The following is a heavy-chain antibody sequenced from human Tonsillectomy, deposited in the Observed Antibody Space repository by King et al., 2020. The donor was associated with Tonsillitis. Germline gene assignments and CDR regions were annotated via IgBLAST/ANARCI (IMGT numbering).Heavy chain of an antibody. CDR3: AKGHTVVDDGY. Sequence: QLVQSGAEVKKPGASVKVSCKASGYTFTGYLIHWVRQAPGQGLEWMGWLNPYSGGTNYAQKFQGRVTMTSDTSMSTAYMELSRLRTDDTAVYFCAKGHTVVDDGYWGQGTLVIVSS. D-gene: IGHD4-23*01. CDR2: LNPYSGGT. J-gene: IGHJ4*02. V-gene: IGHV1-2*02. CDR1: GYTFTGYL.